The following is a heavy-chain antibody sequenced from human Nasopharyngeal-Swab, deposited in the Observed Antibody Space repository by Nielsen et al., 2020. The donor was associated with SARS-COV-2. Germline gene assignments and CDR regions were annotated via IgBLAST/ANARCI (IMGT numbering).Heavy chain of an antibody. Sequence: GESLKISCAASGFTFSSYAMHWVRQAPGKGLEWGAVISYDGSNKYYADSVKGRFTISRDNSKNTLYLQMNSMRAEDTAVYYCARVVYRGWFDPWGQGTLVTVSS. CDR3: ARVVYRGWFDP. J-gene: IGHJ5*02. CDR1: GFTFSSYA. D-gene: IGHD1-14*01. V-gene: IGHV3-30*04. CDR2: ISYDGSNK.